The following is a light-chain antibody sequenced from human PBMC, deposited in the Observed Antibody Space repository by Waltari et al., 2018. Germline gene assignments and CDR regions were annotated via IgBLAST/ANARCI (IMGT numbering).Light chain of an antibody. V-gene: IGLV1-44*01. CDR3: AAWDDSLNGV. CDR1: SSNIGSNV. CDR2: SNN. J-gene: IGLJ3*02. Sequence: QSVLTQPPSASGTPGQRVTISCSGSSSNIGSNVVNWYQHLPGTAPKLLIFSNNQRPSGVPDRFSGSKSGTSASLAISVLQSEDEADYYCAAWDDSLNGVFGGGTKLTVL.